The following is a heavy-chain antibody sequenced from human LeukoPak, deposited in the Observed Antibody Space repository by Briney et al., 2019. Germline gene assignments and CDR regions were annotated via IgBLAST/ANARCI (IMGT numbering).Heavy chain of an antibody. J-gene: IGHJ3*02. CDR3: AKDWYYGSGSYYSTFDI. D-gene: IGHD3-10*01. Sequence: KAGGSLRLSCAASGFTFSSYAMSWVRQAPGKGLEWVSAISGSGGSTYYADSVKGGFTISRDNSKNTLYLQMNSLRAEDTAVYYCAKDWYYGSGSYYSTFDIWRQGTMVTVSS. V-gene: IGHV3-23*01. CDR2: ISGSGGST. CDR1: GFTFSSYA.